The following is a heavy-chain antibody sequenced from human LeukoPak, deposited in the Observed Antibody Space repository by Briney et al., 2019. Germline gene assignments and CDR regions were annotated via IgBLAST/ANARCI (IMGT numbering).Heavy chain of an antibody. Sequence: ASVKVSCKASGYTFTGYYMHWVRQAPGQGLEWMGWINPNSGGTNYAQKFQGRVTMTRDTSISTAYMELSSLRSDDTAVYYCARSNIATRRGDNWFDTWGQGTLVTVSS. CDR1: GYTFTGYY. V-gene: IGHV1-2*02. J-gene: IGHJ5*02. CDR2: INPNSGGT. D-gene: IGHD6-6*01. CDR3: ARSNIATRRGDNWFDT.